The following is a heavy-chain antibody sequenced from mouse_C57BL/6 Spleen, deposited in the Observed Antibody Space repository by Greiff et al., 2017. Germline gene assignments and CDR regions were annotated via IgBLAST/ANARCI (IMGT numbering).Heavy chain of an antibody. CDR3: ARGGWLRPFDY. Sequence: EVMLVESEGGLVQPGSSMKLSCTASGFTFSDYYMAWVRQVPEKGLEWVANINYDGSSTYYLDSLKSRFIISRDNAKNIRYLQMSRLKSEDTATYYCARGGWLRPFDYWGQGTTLTVSS. CDR2: INYDGSST. D-gene: IGHD2-2*01. J-gene: IGHJ2*01. V-gene: IGHV5-16*01. CDR1: GFTFSDYY.